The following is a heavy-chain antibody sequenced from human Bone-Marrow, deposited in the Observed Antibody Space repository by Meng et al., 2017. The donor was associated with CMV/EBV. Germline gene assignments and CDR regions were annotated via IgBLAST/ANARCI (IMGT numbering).Heavy chain of an antibody. V-gene: IGHV3-23*01. Sequence: SGFTFSNYDMTWVRQAPGKGLEWVSGISASGGSTFYADSVKGRFTISRDNSKNTLYLQMNSLRTEDTAVYYCATDQRYSGSSRSLDYWGQGTLVTVSS. CDR2: ISASGGST. CDR3: ATDQRYSGSSRSLDY. D-gene: IGHD1-26*01. J-gene: IGHJ4*02. CDR1: GFTFSNYD.